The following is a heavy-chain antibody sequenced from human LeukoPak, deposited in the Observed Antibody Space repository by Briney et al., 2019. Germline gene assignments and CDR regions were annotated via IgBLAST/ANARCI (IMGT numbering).Heavy chain of an antibody. CDR2: IIPIFCTA. V-gene: IGHV1-69*13. Sequence: SVKVSCKSSGCTHNRYAISWVRQPPGQGLEWMGGIIPIFCTANYAQKLQGRVTITADESTSTAYMELSSLRSEDTAVYYCARADCSSTSCYLNPPYYFYGMDVWGKGTTVTVSS. CDR1: GCTHNRYA. CDR3: ARADCSSTSCYLNPPYYFYGMDV. J-gene: IGHJ6*04. D-gene: IGHD2-2*01.